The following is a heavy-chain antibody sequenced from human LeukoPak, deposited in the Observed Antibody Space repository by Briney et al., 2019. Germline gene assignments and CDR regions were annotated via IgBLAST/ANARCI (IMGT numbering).Heavy chain of an antibody. CDR1: GFTFTGYH. CDR2: ISGSGDRT. V-gene: IGHV3-23*01. J-gene: IGHJ4*02. Sequence: GGSLRLSYAASGFTFTGYHMSWVRQAPGKGLEWVSSISGSGDRTYYADPVRGRFTISRDNSKNTLYLQMNSLRAEDTAVYYCANLPAPYCSSTSCLVDYWGQGTLVTVSS. D-gene: IGHD2-2*01. CDR3: ANLPAPYCSSTSCLVDY.